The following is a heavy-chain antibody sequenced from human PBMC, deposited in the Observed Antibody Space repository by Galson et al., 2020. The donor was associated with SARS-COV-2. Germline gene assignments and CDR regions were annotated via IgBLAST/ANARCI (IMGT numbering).Heavy chain of an antibody. J-gene: IGHJ6*02. CDR1: GFTFSTYG. CDR3: ARGSVVYYYYPMDV. CDR2: ISSDSKYI. V-gene: IGHV3-21*01. D-gene: IGHD6-6*01. Sequence: GGSLRLSCAASGFTFSTYGMNWVRQAPGTGLEWVSSISSDSKYIYYAGSVKGRFTSSRDNAKNSLYLQMNSLRDEDTAVYYCARGSVVYYYYPMDVWGQGTTVTVSS.